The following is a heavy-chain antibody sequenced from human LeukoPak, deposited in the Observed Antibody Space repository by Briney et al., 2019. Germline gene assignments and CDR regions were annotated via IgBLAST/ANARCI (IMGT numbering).Heavy chain of an antibody. CDR3: ARDSNDYGDYYAGDAFDI. V-gene: IGHV3-15*07. D-gene: IGHD4-17*01. CDR1: GFTFSNAW. Sequence: PGGSLRLSCAASGFTFSNAWMNWVRQAPGKGLEWVGRIKSKTDGGTTDYAAPVKGRFTISRDDSKNTLYLQMNSLRAEDTAVYYCARDSNDYGDYYAGDAFDIWGQGTMVTVSS. CDR2: IKSKTDGGTT. J-gene: IGHJ3*02.